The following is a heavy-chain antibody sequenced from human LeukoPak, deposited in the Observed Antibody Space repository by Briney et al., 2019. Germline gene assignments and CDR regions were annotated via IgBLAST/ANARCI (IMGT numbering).Heavy chain of an antibody. V-gene: IGHV5-51*01. Sequence: GESLKISCKGSGYSFTSYLIGWVRPMAGKGLEWMRIIYPGDSDTRYSPSFQGQVTISADKSISTAYLQWSSLKASDTAMYYCARLDTAMGPPGDYWGQGTLVTVSS. CDR3: ARLDTAMGPPGDY. J-gene: IGHJ4*02. CDR2: IYPGDSDT. D-gene: IGHD5-18*01. CDR1: GYSFTSYL.